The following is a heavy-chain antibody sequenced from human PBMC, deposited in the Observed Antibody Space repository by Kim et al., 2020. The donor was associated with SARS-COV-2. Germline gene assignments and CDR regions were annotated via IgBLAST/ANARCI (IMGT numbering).Heavy chain of an antibody. J-gene: IGHJ5*02. V-gene: IGHV4-39*01. CDR3: ARQYKDYYGSGSWFDP. CDR2: IYYSGST. Sequence: SETLSLTCTVSGGSISSSSYFWGWIRQSPGKGLEWIGSIYYSGSTYYNPSLKSRVTISVDTSKNQFSLKLSSVTAADTAVYYCARQYKDYYGSGSWFDPWGQGTLVTVSS. CDR1: GGSISSSSYF. D-gene: IGHD3-10*01.